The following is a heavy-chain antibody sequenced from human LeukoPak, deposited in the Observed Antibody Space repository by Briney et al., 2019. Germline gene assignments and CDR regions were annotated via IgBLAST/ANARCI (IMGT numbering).Heavy chain of an antibody. CDR3: AKDQPGAGFDL. CDR1: GFSFRTYD. Sequence: GGSLRLSWAASGFSFRTYDLSWLRQAPGKGLEWVSGISGSGGSIKYADSLKGRFTISRDNSKKTLYLQMNSLAAEDTAVYYCAKDQPGAGFDLWGQGTLVTVAS. J-gene: IGHJ5*01. D-gene: IGHD1-1*01. CDR2: ISGSGGSI. V-gene: IGHV3-23*01.